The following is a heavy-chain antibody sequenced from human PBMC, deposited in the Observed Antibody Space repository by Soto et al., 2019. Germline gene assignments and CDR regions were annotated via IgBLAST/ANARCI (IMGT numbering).Heavy chain of an antibody. CDR3: ARVYDFWSGYGYYGMDV. CDR1: GGTFSSYA. Sequence: SVKVSCKASGGTFSSYAISWVRQAPGQGLEWMGGIIPIFGTANYAQKFQGRVTITADESTSTAYMELSSLRSEDTAVYYCARVYDFWSGYGYYGMDVWGQGITVTVS. CDR2: IIPIFGTA. V-gene: IGHV1-69*13. J-gene: IGHJ6*02. D-gene: IGHD3-3*01.